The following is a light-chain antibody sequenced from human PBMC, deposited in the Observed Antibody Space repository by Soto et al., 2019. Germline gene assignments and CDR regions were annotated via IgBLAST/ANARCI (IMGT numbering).Light chain of an antibody. V-gene: IGLV2-23*01. Sequence: QSALTQPASVSGSPGQSITISCTGISSDVGTFNLVSWYQQHPGKAPKLMIYEATKRPSGVSNRFSGSKSGNTASLTISGLQAEDEADYYRSYARGNTHVVFGGGTQLTVL. J-gene: IGLJ2*01. CDR2: EAT. CDR1: SSDVGTFNL. CDR3: RSYARGNTHVV.